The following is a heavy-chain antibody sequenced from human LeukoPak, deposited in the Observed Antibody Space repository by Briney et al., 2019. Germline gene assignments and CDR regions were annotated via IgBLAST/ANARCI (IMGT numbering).Heavy chain of an antibody. CDR3: AKYGNSGWVIDN. CDR1: GGSIGSND. CDR2: IYYTWAS. Sequence: SETLSLTCTVSGGSIGSNDWTWIRQRPGKGLEFIGYIYYTWASSYNPSLKSRVTISVDTSKNQFSLKMTSVTAADTAVYFCAKYGNSGWVIDNWGQGTLVTVSS. D-gene: IGHD6-19*01. V-gene: IGHV4-59*08. J-gene: IGHJ4*02.